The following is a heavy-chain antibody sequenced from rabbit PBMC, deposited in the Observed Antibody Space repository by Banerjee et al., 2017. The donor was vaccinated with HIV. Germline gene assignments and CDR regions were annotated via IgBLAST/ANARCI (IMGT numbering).Heavy chain of an antibody. V-gene: IGHV1S43*01. CDR3: VSGYSSGWPYFSL. D-gene: IGHD4-1*01. CDR1: GIDFSSYG. J-gene: IGHJ4*01. CDR2: IVSSSGST. Sequence: QEQLVESGGGLVTLGGSLKLSCKASGIDFSSYGISWVRQTLARTPGKGLELIACIVSSSGSTWYASWVNGRFTISRSTSLNTVDLKMSSLTAADTATYFCVSGYSSGWPYFSLWGQGTLVTVS.